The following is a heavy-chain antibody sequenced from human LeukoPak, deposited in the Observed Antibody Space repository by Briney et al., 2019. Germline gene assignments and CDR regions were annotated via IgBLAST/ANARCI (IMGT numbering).Heavy chain of an antibody. Sequence: GASVKVSCKASGYTFTSYAMNWVRQAPGQGLEWMGWINTNTGNPTYAQGFTGRFVFSLDTSVSTAYLQISSLKAEDTAVYYCARDSSHYYDSSGYYYFDYWGQGTLVTVSS. CDR2: INTNTGNP. J-gene: IGHJ4*02. CDR1: GYTFTSYA. CDR3: ARDSSHYYDSSGYYYFDY. D-gene: IGHD3-22*01. V-gene: IGHV7-4-1*02.